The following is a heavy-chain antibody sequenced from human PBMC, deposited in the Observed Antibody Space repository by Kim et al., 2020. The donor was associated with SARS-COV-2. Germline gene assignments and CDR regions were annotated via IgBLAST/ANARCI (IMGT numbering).Heavy chain of an antibody. Sequence: GGSLRLSCAASGFTFSSYAMTWLRQVPGKGLEWVSIISGGGDGIYYAESVKGRFTISRDNARNTLYLQLHSLRVDDTAVYYCAKTKEVMDFFEYWGQGT. CDR2: ISGGGDGI. V-gene: IGHV3-23*01. CDR3: AKTKEVMDFFEY. J-gene: IGHJ4*02. CDR1: GFTFSSYA. D-gene: IGHD2-8*01.